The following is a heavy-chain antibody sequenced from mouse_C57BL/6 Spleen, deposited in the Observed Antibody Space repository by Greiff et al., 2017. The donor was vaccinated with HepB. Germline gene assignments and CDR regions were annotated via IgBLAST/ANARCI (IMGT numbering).Heavy chain of an antibody. CDR3: ARGRGNPYYAMDY. D-gene: IGHD2-1*01. V-gene: IGHV1-19*01. J-gene: IGHJ4*01. Sequence: SGPVLVKPGASVKMSCKASGYTFTDYYMNWVKQSHGKSLEWIGVINPYNGGTSYNQKFKGKATLTVDKSSSTAYMELNSLTSEDSAVYYCARGRGNPYYAMDYWGQGTSVTVSS. CDR2: INPYNGGT. CDR1: GYTFTDYY.